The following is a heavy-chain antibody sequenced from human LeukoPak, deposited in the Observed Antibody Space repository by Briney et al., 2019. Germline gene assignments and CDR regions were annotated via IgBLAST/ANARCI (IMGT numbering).Heavy chain of an antibody. Sequence: SETLSLTCTVSGGSISSYYWSWIRQPPGKGLEWIGYIYYSGSTNYNPSLKSRVTISVDTSRNHFSLIVSSVTAADTALYYCVRHARGTTYDYWGQGTLVTVSS. CDR2: IYYSGST. CDR1: GGSISSYY. J-gene: IGHJ4*02. V-gene: IGHV4-59*08. D-gene: IGHD3-16*01. CDR3: VRHARGTTYDY.